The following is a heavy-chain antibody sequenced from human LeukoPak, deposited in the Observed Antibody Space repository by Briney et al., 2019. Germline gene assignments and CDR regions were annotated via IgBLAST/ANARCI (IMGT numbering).Heavy chain of an antibody. CDR3: AKDLAGTTSFDY. D-gene: IGHD1-7*01. Sequence: GESLKISCGASGFTFSSNAMYWVRQAPGKELEWVSGISDSGRSTYYADSVKGRFTISRDKSKNMLYLQMNSLRAEDTAVYYCAKDLAGTTSFDYWGQGTLVTVSS. V-gene: IGHV3-23*01. CDR1: GFTFSSNA. J-gene: IGHJ4*02. CDR2: ISDSGRST.